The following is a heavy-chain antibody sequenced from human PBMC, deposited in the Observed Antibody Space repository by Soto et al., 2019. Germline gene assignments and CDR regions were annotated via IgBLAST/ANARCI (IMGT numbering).Heavy chain of an antibody. CDR3: ASARVVAGNWFDP. V-gene: IGHV1-2*04. J-gene: IGHJ5*02. D-gene: IGHD6-19*01. CDR2: INPNSGGT. CDR1: GYTFTGYY. Sequence: QVQLVQSGAEVKKPGASVKVSCKASGYTFTGYYIHWVRQAPGQGLEWMGWINPNSGGTTYAQKFQGWVTRTRDTSLSTAYMELNRLKSDDTAVYYCASARVVAGNWFDPWGQGTLVTVSS.